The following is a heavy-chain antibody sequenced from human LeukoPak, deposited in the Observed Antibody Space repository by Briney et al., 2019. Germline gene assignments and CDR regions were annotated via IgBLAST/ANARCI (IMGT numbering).Heavy chain of an antibody. D-gene: IGHD3-22*01. CDR2: ISSSSSTI. V-gene: IGHV3-48*01. Sequence: PGGSLRLSCAASGFTFSSFGMNWVRQAPGKGLEWVSYISSSSSTIYYADSVKGRFTISRDNAKNSLYLQMNSLRAEDTAVYYCARGLHFGLWDSSDYYPYWGQGTLVTVSS. CDR3: ARGLHFGLWDSSDYYPY. CDR1: GFTFSSFG. J-gene: IGHJ4*02.